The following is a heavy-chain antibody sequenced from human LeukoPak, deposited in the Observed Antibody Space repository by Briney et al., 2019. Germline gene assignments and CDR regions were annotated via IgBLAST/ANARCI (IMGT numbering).Heavy chain of an antibody. CDR2: ISSGGST. CDR3: AKATYSSSPYYFDY. CDR1: GFTFNNYA. J-gene: IGHJ4*02. D-gene: IGHD6-6*01. V-gene: IGHV3-23*01. Sequence: GGSLRLSCAAAGFTFNNYAMSWVRQAPGKGLKWVSGISSGGSTYYADSVKGRFTISSDNSKNTLFLQLNSHRAKDTAVYYCAKATYSSSPYYFDYWGQGTLVTVSS.